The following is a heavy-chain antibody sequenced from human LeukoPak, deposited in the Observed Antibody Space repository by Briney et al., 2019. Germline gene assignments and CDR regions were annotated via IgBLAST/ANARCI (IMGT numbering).Heavy chain of an antibody. Sequence: SETLSLTCDVSGVSINTCCYYWTWIQHPPGKRLEWIGYKYYSGSTRYNSSLRSRLTISLDSSKNQFSLRLTSVTAADTAVYYCARGRSYGFDFDSRGPGTLVIVSS. CDR3: ARGRSYGFDFDS. J-gene: IGHJ4*02. V-gene: IGHV4-61*01. CDR1: GVSINTCCYY. CDR2: KYYSGST. D-gene: IGHD5-18*01.